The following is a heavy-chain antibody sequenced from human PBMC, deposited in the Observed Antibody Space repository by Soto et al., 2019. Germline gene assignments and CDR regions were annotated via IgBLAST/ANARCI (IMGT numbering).Heavy chain of an antibody. V-gene: IGHV1-3*01. Sequence: GASVKVSCKASGYTFTSYAMHWVRQAPGKRLEWMGCINAGNGNTKYSQKFQGRVTMTRDTSTNTAYMELSSLRSEDTAVYYCATTGYCRSTSCSSYMDVWGKGTTVTVSS. CDR3: ATTGYCRSTSCSSYMDV. D-gene: IGHD2-2*01. J-gene: IGHJ6*03. CDR1: GYTFTSYA. CDR2: INAGNGNT.